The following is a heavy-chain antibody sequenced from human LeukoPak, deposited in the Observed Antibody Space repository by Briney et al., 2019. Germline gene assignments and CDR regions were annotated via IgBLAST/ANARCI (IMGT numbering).Heavy chain of an antibody. Sequence: SETLSLTCTVSGGSISSYYWSWIRQPPGKGLEWIGYIYYSGSTNHNPSLKSRVTISVDTSKNQFSLKLSSVTAADTAVYYCARPYYYDSRIDPWGQGTLVTVSS. V-gene: IGHV4-59*08. D-gene: IGHD3-22*01. CDR3: ARPYYYDSRIDP. CDR1: GGSISSYY. CDR2: IYYSGST. J-gene: IGHJ5*02.